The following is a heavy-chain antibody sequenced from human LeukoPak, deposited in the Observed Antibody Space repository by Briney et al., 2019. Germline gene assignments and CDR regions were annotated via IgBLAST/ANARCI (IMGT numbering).Heavy chain of an antibody. J-gene: IGHJ5*02. Sequence: GGSLRLSCAASGFTVSSTYMSWVRQAPGKGLVWVSQINNDGSTTRYADSVKGRFTISRDNAENTLYLQMSSLRAEDAAVHYCARGYSSSWYNWLDPWGQGTLVTVSS. CDR2: INNDGSTT. CDR1: GFTVSSTY. CDR3: ARGYSSSWYNWLDP. D-gene: IGHD6-13*01. V-gene: IGHV3-74*01.